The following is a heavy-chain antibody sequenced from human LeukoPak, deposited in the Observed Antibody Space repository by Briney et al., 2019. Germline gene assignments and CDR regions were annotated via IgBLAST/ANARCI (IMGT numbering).Heavy chain of an antibody. D-gene: IGHD2-21*02. CDR2: ISTSGSST. CDR3: AGPCGSGDDCYSVFDY. CDR1: GFTFSNYA. V-gene: IGHV3-23*01. Sequence: GGSLRLSCAASGFTFSNYAMSWVRQAPGKGLEWVSAISTSGSSTYYADSVKGRFTISRDNSKNTLYLQMSSLRAEDTALYYCAGPCGSGDDCYSVFDYWGQGALVTVPS. J-gene: IGHJ4*02.